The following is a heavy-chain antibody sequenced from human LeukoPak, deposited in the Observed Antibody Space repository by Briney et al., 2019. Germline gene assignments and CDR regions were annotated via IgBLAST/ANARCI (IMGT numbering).Heavy chain of an antibody. CDR3: ASPPYSSSGEYYFDY. J-gene: IGHJ4*02. D-gene: IGHD6-6*01. CDR2: IIPIFGTA. CDR1: GGTFSSYA. Sequence: EASVKVSCKASGGTFSSYAISWVRQAPGQGLEWMGGIIPIFGTANYAQKFRGRVTITADESTSTAYIELSSLRSEDTAVYYCASPPYSSSGEYYFDYWGQGTLVTVSS. V-gene: IGHV1-69*01.